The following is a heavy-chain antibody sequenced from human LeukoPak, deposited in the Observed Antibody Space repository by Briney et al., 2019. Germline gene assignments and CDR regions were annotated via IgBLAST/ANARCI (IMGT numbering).Heavy chain of an antibody. Sequence: SETLSLTCTLTGGSISSYYWSWIRQPPGKGLEWIGCLYYSGNIDYNPSLKSRVTISVDTSKNQFSLRLTSVTAADTAVYYCARHDHYAFDYWGQGTLVTVSS. J-gene: IGHJ4*02. D-gene: IGHD4-17*01. V-gene: IGHV4-59*08. CDR2: LYYSGNI. CDR1: GGSISSYY. CDR3: ARHDHYAFDY.